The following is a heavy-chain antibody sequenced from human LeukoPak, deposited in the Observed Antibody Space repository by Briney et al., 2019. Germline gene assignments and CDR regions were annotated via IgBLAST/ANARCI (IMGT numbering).Heavy chain of an antibody. D-gene: IGHD5-18*01. Sequence: PGGSLRLSCAASGFTVSSNYMSWVRQAPGKGLEWVSVIYSGGSTYYADSVKGRFTISRDNSKNTLYLQMNSLRAEDTAVYYCARDPGYSYGSYYGVDVWGQGTTVTVSS. CDR3: ARDPGYSYGSYYGVDV. CDR1: GFTVSSNY. V-gene: IGHV3-66*02. J-gene: IGHJ6*02. CDR2: IYSGGST.